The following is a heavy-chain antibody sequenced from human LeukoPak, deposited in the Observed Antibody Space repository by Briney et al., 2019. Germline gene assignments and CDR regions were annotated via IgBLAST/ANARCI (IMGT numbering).Heavy chain of an antibody. Sequence: SETLSLTCTISGDSISNGDYYWGWIRQPPGKGLEWIANIYHGGTTYDNPSLKSRVTISVDTSKNQFSLKLSSVTAADTAVYYCARPLRRWLQLGGGAFDIWGQGTMVTVSS. CDR1: GDSISNGDYY. CDR3: ARPLRRWLQLGGGAFDI. D-gene: IGHD5-24*01. CDR2: IYHGGTT. J-gene: IGHJ3*02. V-gene: IGHV4-30-2*01.